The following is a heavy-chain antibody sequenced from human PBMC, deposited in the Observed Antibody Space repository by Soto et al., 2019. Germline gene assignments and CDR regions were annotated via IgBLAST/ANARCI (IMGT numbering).Heavy chain of an antibody. CDR2: VSPYNGNA. Sequence: VASVKVSCKTSGYTFSNYAISWVRQAPGQGLEWMGWVSPYNGNANYTEKFQGRVSMTTDTSTTTAYMELTSLTSDDTAIYYCARAISLITEAPAYWGQGTLVTVYS. CDR1: GYTFSNYA. CDR3: ARAISLITEAPAY. D-gene: IGHD3-3*01. V-gene: IGHV1-18*04. J-gene: IGHJ4*02.